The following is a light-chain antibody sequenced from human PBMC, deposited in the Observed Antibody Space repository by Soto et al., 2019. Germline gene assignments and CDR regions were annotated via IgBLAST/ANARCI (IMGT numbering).Light chain of an antibody. CDR3: QVWDSSSLHVV. J-gene: IGLJ2*01. V-gene: IGLV3-21*02. Sequence: SYELTQAPSVSVAPGQTAWVTCGGDGIGDKRVHWYQQRPGQAPVRVVYNDRDRPSGIPERVSGSNSGNTATLTISRVEGGDEADYYCQVWDSSSLHVVFGGGTKLTVL. CDR2: NDR. CDR1: GIGDKR.